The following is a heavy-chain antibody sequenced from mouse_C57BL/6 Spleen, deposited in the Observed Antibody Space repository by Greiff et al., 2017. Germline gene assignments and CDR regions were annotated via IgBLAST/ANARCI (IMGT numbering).Heavy chain of an antibody. V-gene: IGHV1-64*01. CDR3: ARSLGSDAMDY. J-gene: IGHJ4*01. Sequence: QVQLQQPGAELVKPGASVKLSCKASGYTFTSYWMHWVKQRPGQGLEWIGMIHPNSGSTNYNEKFKSKATLTVDKSSSTAYMQLSSLTSEDSAVYYCARSLGSDAMDYWGQGTSVTVSS. CDR1: GYTFTSYW. CDR2: IHPNSGST.